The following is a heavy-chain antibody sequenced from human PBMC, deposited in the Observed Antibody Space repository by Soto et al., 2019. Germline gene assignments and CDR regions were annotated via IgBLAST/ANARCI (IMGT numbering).Heavy chain of an antibody. D-gene: IGHD3-10*01. CDR3: ARDYYGSGSYGWFDP. V-gene: IGHV4-39*01. J-gene: IGHJ5*02. Sequence: QVNLQESGPGLVKPSETLSLICTVSGGSISSSSYYWGWIRQPPGKGLEWIGSISYSGFTYYNPSLKSRVTISVDTSNNQFSLKLTSVTAADTAVFYCARDYYGSGSYGWFDPWGQGTLVTVSS. CDR1: GGSISSSSYY. CDR2: ISYSGFT.